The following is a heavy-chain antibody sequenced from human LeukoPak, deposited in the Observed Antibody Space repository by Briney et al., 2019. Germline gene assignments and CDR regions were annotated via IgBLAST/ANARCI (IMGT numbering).Heavy chain of an antibody. CDR2: IYYSGSA. Sequence: PSETLSLTCTVSGDSITSNSYYWGWIRQPPGKGLEWIGSIYYSGSAHYNPSLKSRVTISVDPSKKQFSLTLSSLTAADTAVYYCARQEGYSYGYHSHFGYWGQGTLVTVSS. D-gene: IGHD5-18*01. CDR1: GDSITSNSYY. CDR3: ARQEGYSYGYHSHFGY. V-gene: IGHV4-39*01. J-gene: IGHJ4*02.